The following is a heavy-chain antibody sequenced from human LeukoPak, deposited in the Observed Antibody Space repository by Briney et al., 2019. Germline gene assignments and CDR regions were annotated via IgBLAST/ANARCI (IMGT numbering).Heavy chain of an antibody. CDR3: ARGGLAVADPKYFQH. J-gene: IGHJ1*01. CDR2: IGTSTSTI. D-gene: IGHD6-19*01. Sequence: GGSLRLSCAASGFTFSSYSVSWVRQAPGKGLEWVSYIGTSTSTIYYADSVKGRFTISRDNAKNSLYLQMNSLRDDDTAVYYCARGGLAVADPKYFQHWGQGTLVTISS. V-gene: IGHV3-48*02. CDR1: GFTFSSYS.